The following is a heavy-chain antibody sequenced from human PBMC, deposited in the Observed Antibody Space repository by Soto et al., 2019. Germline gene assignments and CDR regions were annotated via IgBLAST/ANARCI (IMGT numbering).Heavy chain of an antibody. Sequence: GGSLRLSCAASGFTFSSYGMHWVRQAPGKGLEWVAVIWYDGSNKYYADSVKGRFTISRDNSKNTLYLQMNSLRAEDTAVYYCARVGYCSSTSCYYYYYYMDVWGKGTTVTVSS. CDR2: IWYDGSNK. CDR1: GFTFSSYG. CDR3: ARVGYCSSTSCYYYYYYMDV. V-gene: IGHV3-33*01. J-gene: IGHJ6*03. D-gene: IGHD2-2*03.